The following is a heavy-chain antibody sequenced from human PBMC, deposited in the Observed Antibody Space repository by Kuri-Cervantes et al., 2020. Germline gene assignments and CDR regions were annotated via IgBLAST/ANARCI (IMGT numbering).Heavy chain of an antibody. D-gene: IGHD3-22*01. CDR3: ARGPYYYDSSGYPTSHAFDI. J-gene: IGHJ3*02. CDR2: IYHSGST. Sequence: SQTLSLTCAVSGGSISSGGYSWSWIRQPPGKGLEWIGYIYHSGSTYYNPSLKSRVTISVDRSKNQFSLKLSSVTAADTAVYYCARGPYYYDSSGYPTSHAFDIWGQGTMVTVSS. CDR1: GGSISSGGYS. V-gene: IGHV4-30-2*01.